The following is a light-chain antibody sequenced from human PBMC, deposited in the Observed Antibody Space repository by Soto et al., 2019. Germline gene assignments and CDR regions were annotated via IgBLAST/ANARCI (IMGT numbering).Light chain of an antibody. Sequence: QSVLTQPPSASGSPGQSVTISCTGTSSDVGGYNYVSWYQQHPGKAPKLIIYEVSQRPSGVPDRFSGSKSGNTASLTVSGLQAEDEADYFCSSFAGSRNLVFGGGTKLTVL. CDR2: EVS. CDR1: SSDVGGYNY. CDR3: SSFAGSRNLV. V-gene: IGLV2-8*01. J-gene: IGLJ2*01.